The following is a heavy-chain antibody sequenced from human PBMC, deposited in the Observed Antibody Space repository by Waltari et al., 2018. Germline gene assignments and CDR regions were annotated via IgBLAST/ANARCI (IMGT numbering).Heavy chain of an antibody. D-gene: IGHD3-22*01. V-gene: IGHV3-23*01. Sequence: EVQLLESGGGLVQPGGSLRLSCAASGFTFSSYAMSWVGTAPGKGLEWVSAISGSGGSTYYADSVKGRFTISRDNSKNTLYLQMNSLRAEDTAVYYCAKDGQYYYDSSGYDYWGQGTLVTVSS. J-gene: IGHJ4*02. CDR1: GFTFSSYA. CDR2: ISGSGGST. CDR3: AKDGQYYYDSSGYDY.